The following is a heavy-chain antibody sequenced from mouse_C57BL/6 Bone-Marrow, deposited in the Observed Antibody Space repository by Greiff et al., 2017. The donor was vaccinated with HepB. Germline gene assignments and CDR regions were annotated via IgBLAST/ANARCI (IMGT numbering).Heavy chain of an antibody. D-gene: IGHD2-4*01. CDR3: ARYDYLYYAMDY. CDR2: IRNKANGYTT. CDR1: GFTFTDYY. V-gene: IGHV7-3*01. J-gene: IGHJ4*01. Sequence: EVQLQQSGGGLVQPGGSLSLSCAASGFTFTDYYMSWVRQPPGKALEWLGFIRNKANGYTTEYSASVKGRFTISRDNSQSILYLQMNALRAEDSATYYCARYDYLYYAMDYWGQGTSVTVSS.